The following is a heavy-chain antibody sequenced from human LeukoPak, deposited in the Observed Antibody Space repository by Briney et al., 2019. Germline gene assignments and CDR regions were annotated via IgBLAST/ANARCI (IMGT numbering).Heavy chain of an antibody. J-gene: IGHJ4*02. V-gene: IGHV3-7*01. CDR1: GFNFSSYW. D-gene: IGHD1-26*01. CDR3: FSGPDY. Sequence: GGSLRLSCAASGFNFSSYWMSWVRQAPGKGLEWVANIKQDGSEKYYVDSVKGRFTISRDNAKNSLYLQMNSLRAEDTAVYYCFSGPDYWGQGTLVTVSS. CDR2: IKQDGSEK.